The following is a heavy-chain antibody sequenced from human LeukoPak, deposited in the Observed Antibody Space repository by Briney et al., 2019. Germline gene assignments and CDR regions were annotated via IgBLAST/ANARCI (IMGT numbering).Heavy chain of an antibody. Sequence: SESLSLTCIVSGGSISSTSYYWGWIRQPPGKGLEWIGNIYYSGSTYYNPSLKSRVTISVDTSKNQFSLKLSSVTAADTAVYYCARRTVVMDPYCYYYMDVWGKGTTVTVSS. CDR2: IYYSGST. J-gene: IGHJ6*03. CDR1: GGSISSTSYY. CDR3: ARRTVVMDPYCYYYMDV. D-gene: IGHD4-23*01. V-gene: IGHV4-39*07.